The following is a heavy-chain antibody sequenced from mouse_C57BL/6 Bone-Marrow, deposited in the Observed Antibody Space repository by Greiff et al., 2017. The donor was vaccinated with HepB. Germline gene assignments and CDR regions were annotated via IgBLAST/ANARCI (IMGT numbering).Heavy chain of an antibody. Sequence: EVMLVESGGDLVKPGGSLKLSCAASGFTFSSYGMSWVRQTPDKRLEWVATISSGGSYTYYPDSVKGRFTISRDNAKNTLYLQMSSLKSEDTAIYYCARHDPYGNSGIAYWGQGTLVTVSA. V-gene: IGHV5-6*01. CDR2: ISSGGSYT. J-gene: IGHJ3*01. CDR3: ARHDPYGNSGIAY. D-gene: IGHD2-1*01. CDR1: GFTFSSYG.